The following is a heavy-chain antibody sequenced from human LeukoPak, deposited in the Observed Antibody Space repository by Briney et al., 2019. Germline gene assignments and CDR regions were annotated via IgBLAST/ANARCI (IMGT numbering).Heavy chain of an antibody. J-gene: IGHJ5*02. CDR1: GGSISSYY. Sequence: SETLSLTCTVSGGSISSYYWSWIRQPPGKGLEWIGYIYYSGSTNYNPSLKSRVTISVDTSKNQFSLKLSSVTAADPAVYYCARRVVVAARVSWFDPWGQGTLVTVSS. D-gene: IGHD2-15*01. V-gene: IGHV4-59*01. CDR3: ARRVVVAARVSWFDP. CDR2: IYYSGST.